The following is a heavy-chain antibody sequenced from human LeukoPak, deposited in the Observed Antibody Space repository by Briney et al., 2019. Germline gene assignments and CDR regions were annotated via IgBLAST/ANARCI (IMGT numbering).Heavy chain of an antibody. CDR3: ARVGSSSLDY. J-gene: IGHJ4*02. V-gene: IGHV3-74*01. CDR1: GFTFSSYW. D-gene: IGHD6-6*01. Sequence: RGSLRLSCAASGFTFSSYWMHWVSQAPGKGLVWVSRIRSDGKSTSYAASVKGRFTISRDNAKNKLYLQMNSLRAEDTAVYYCARVGSSSLDYWGQGTLVT. CDR2: IRSDGKST.